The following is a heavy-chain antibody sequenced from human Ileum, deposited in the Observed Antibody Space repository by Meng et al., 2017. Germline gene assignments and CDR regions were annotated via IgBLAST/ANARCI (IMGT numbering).Heavy chain of an antibody. CDR2: IYYNGNT. CDR1: GYSIRYSSYY. CDR3: ARPAVTTALGGFDY. D-gene: IGHD3-16*01. V-gene: IGHV4-39*01. J-gene: IGHJ4*02. Sequence: QLKESGPGLVKPAETLSLTCAVSGYSIRYSSYYWGWVRQPPGQGLEWIGSIYYNGNTYYSPSLKSRASISVDTSKNQFSLKLSSVTAADTAVYYCARPAVTTALGGFDYWGQGTLVTVSS.